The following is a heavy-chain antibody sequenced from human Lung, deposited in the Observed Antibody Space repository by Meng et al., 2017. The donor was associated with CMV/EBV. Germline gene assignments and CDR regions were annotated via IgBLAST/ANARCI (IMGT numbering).Heavy chain of an antibody. CDR1: GAPISSSSYF. CDR2: ISYGGST. D-gene: IGHD3-3*01. Sequence: LSCTVSGAPISSSSYFWDWIRQPPGKGLVWSGSISYGGSTYYNSSLKSRVTISVDMSKNQFTLKLSSVTAADTAVYYCAKIFPSYYYKYAMAVWG. J-gene: IGHJ6*01. CDR3: AKIFPSYYYKYAMAV. V-gene: IGHV4-39*06.